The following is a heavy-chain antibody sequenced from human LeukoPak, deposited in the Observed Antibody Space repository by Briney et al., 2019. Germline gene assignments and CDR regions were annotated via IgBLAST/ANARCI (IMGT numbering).Heavy chain of an antibody. D-gene: IGHD2-2*01. CDR2: IQTDGSDK. J-gene: IGHJ4*02. V-gene: IGHV3-30*02. CDR3: AKELGTAVVGQRVDY. CDR1: GFTFSSFG. Sequence: GGSLRLSCAGSGFTFSSFGMHWVRQAPGKGLEWVIFIQTDGSDKYYADSVKDRFTVSRDNSKNTLYLQMNSLRPEDTAVYYCAKELGTAVVGQRVDYWGQGTLVTVSS.